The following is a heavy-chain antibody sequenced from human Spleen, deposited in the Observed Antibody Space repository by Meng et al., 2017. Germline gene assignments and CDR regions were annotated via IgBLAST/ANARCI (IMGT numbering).Heavy chain of an antibody. J-gene: IGHJ4*02. CDR3: ARSPIDKYDLSALPLDY. D-gene: IGHD3-22*01. V-gene: IGHV3-74*01. CDR1: GFTFSSYW. CDR2: INSDGSST. Sequence: GGSLRLSCAASGFTFSSYWMHWVRQAPGKGLMWVSRINSDGSSTSYADSVKGRFTISRDNSKNTVFLQINSLRAEDTAVYYCARSPIDKYDLSALPLDYWGQGTLVTV.